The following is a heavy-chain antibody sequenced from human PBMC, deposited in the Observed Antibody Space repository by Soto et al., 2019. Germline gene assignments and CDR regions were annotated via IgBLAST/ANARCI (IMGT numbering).Heavy chain of an antibody. V-gene: IGHV4-31*03. Sequence: QVQLQESGPGLVKPSQTLSLTCSVSGGSISSGSYYWSWIRQHPGKGLEWIAYIYDSGSTYYNPSLKSRGTISVDTSDKQFSLKLTSVTAADTAVYYCARGIRIADRRIWYFDLWGRGTLVTVSS. CDR3: ARGIRIADRRIWYFDL. J-gene: IGHJ2*01. CDR1: GGSISSGSYY. CDR2: IYDSGST. D-gene: IGHD6-6*01.